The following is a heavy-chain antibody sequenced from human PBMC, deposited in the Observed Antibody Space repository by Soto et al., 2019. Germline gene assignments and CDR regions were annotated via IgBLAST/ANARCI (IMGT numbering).Heavy chain of an antibody. Sequence: GGSLRLSCAASGFTFSDYYMSWIRQAPGKGLEWVSYISSSSSYTNYADSVKGRFTISRDNAKNSLYLRMNSLRAEDSAVYYCARDVAVAGTGDFDYWGQGTLVTSPQ. V-gene: IGHV3-11*06. CDR1: GFTFSDYY. CDR2: ISSSSSYT. D-gene: IGHD6-19*01. CDR3: ARDVAVAGTGDFDY. J-gene: IGHJ4*02.